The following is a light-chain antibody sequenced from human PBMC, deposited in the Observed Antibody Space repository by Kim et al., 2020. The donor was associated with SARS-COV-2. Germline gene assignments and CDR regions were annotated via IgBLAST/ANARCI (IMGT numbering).Light chain of an antibody. CDR1: RMKLVSTTH. J-gene: IGLJ1*01. CDR2: EDT. V-gene: IGLV2-23*01. CDR3: CSYVGSGTYYV. Sequence: SITITRTGTRMKLVSTTHVSWYQQHPSKAPKFMIYEDTKRPSGFSNRFSASKSGNTAFLTISGLQAEYEGDYFCCSYVGSGTYYVFGTGTKVTVL.